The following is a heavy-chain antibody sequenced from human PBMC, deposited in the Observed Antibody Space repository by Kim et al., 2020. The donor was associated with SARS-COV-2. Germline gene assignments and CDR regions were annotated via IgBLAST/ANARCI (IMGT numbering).Heavy chain of an antibody. V-gene: IGHV3-64D*06. Sequence: AESGKGRFTISRDNSKNTLYLQMSSLRAEDTAVYYCVLEYVYSYGPNFDYWGQGTLVTVSS. J-gene: IGHJ4*02. CDR3: VLEYVYSYGPNFDY. D-gene: IGHD5-18*01.